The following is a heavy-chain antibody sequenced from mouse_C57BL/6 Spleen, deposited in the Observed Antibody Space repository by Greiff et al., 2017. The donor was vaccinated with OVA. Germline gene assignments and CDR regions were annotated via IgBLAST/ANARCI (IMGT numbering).Heavy chain of an antibody. CDR2: ISSGGSYT. CDR3: ARQDGGDYFDY. D-gene: IGHD2-3*01. J-gene: IGHJ2*01. CDR1: GFTFSSYG. V-gene: IGHV5-6*02. Sequence: DVKLQESGGDLVKPGGSLKLSCAASGFTFSSYGMSWVRQTPDKRLEWVATISSGGSYTYYPDSVKGRFTISRDNAKNTLYLQMSSLKFEDTAMYYCARQDGGDYFDYWGQGTTLTVSS.